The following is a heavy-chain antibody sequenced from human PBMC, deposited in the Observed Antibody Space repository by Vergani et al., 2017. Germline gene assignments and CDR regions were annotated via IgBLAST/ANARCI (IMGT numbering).Heavy chain of an antibody. CDR2: ISSSSSYI. D-gene: IGHD3-22*01. J-gene: IGHJ5*02. CDR1: GFTFSSYS. Sequence: EVQLVESGGGLVQPGGSLRLSCAASGFTFSSYSMNWVRQAPGKGLEWVSSISSSSSYIYYADSVKGRFTITRDNAKNSLYLQMNSLRAEDTAVYYCARDPSYYYDSSGPNWFDPWGQGTLVTVSS. CDR3: ARDPSYYYDSSGPNWFDP. V-gene: IGHV3-21*01.